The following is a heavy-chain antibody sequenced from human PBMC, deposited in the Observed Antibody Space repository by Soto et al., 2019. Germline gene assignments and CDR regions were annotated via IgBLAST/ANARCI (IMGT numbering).Heavy chain of an antibody. D-gene: IGHD3-10*01. V-gene: IGHV1-2*04. CDR3: ARGASGYYGMDV. CDR2: INPNSGGT. Sequence: ASVKVSCKASGYTFTGYYIHWVRQAPGQGLEWMGWINPNSGGTNYAQKFQGWVTMTRDTSISTAYMELSRLRSDDTAVYYCARGASGYYGMDVWGQGTTVTVSS. J-gene: IGHJ6*02. CDR1: GYTFTGYY.